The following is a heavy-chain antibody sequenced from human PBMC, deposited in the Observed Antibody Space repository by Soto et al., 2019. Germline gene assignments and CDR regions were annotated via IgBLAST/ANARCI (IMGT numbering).Heavy chain of an antibody. D-gene: IGHD3-9*01. V-gene: IGHV3-23*01. Sequence: GGSLRLSCGASGFIFRSFAMGWVRQAPGKGLEWVSAISGSGSSTYAADSVKGRFTISRDNSKNTLFLEMNSLRAEDTAVYYCAKDVNYDILAGYYYYWGQGTLVTVSS. CDR1: GFIFRSFA. CDR2: ISGSGSST. J-gene: IGHJ4*02. CDR3: AKDVNYDILAGYYYY.